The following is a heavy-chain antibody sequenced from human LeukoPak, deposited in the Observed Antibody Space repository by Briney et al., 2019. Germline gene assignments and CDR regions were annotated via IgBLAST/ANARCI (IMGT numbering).Heavy chain of an antibody. Sequence: PSETLSLTCTVSGGSISTSNYYWGWIRQPPGKGLEWIGNIFYSGSTYYGPSLKSRLTISVDTSKNQFSLKLSSVTAADTAVYYCARDATMMGNYFNYWGQGTLVTVSS. V-gene: IGHV4-39*07. CDR3: ARDATMMGNYFNY. J-gene: IGHJ4*02. CDR1: GGSISTSNYY. D-gene: IGHD5-12*01. CDR2: IFYSGST.